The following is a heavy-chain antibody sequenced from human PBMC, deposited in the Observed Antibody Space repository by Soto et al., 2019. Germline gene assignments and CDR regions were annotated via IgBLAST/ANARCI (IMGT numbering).Heavy chain of an antibody. J-gene: IGHJ6*02. CDR2: ISYDGSHI. Sequence: PGGSLRLSCAASGFTFSSFGMHWVRQAPGKGLEWVAIISYDGSHIRYGASVQGRFTISRDNLKNTLYLELNSLRPEDSAVFYCARGREYDVLTGYPLTHYQGVDVWGQGTTVTVSS. CDR1: GFTFSSFG. D-gene: IGHD3-9*01. V-gene: IGHV3-30*03. CDR3: ARGREYDVLTGYPLTHYQGVDV.